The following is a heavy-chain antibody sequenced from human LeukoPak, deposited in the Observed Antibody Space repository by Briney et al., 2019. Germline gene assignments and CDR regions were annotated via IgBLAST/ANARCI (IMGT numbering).Heavy chain of an antibody. Sequence: SETLSLTCTVSGGSISSGGYYWSWIRQHPGKGLEWIGYIYYSGSTYYNPSLKSRVTISVDTSKNQFSLKLSSVTAADTAVYYCARGGDFNPFFGYWGQGTLVTVSS. CDR2: IYYSGST. D-gene: IGHD3-16*01. J-gene: IGHJ4*02. V-gene: IGHV4-31*03. CDR1: GGSISSGGYY. CDR3: ARGGDFNPFFGY.